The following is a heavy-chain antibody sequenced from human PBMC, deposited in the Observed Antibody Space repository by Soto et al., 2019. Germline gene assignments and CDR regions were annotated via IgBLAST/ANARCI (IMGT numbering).Heavy chain of an antibody. D-gene: IGHD5-18*01. CDR3: ATKPNSLYYFDY. Sequence: QLQESGPGLVRPSDTLSLTCAVSGDSINSNYWWGWIRQPPGKGLEWIAYIYYSGITYYTPSLKSRVTLSIDTSNHQFSLRLDSVTAVDTAVYYCATKPNSLYYFDYWGQGTLVTVSS. CDR2: IYYSGIT. CDR1: GDSINSNYW. V-gene: IGHV4-28*01. J-gene: IGHJ4*02.